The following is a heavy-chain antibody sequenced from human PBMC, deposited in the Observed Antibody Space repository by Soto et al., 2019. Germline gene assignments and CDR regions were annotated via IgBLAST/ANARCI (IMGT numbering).Heavy chain of an antibody. D-gene: IGHD3-22*01. J-gene: IGHJ4*02. CDR3: AIDLRYYYVSSVYYASDY. V-gene: IGHV1-18*01. CDR2: ISAYNGNT. Sequence: GLEWMGWISAYNGNTNYAQKLQGRVTMTTDTSTSTAYMELRSLRSDDTAVYYFAIDLRYYYVSSVYYASDYWGKGTLVTGFS.